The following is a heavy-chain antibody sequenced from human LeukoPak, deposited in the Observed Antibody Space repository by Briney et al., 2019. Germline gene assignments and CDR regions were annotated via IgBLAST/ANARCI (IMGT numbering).Heavy chain of an antibody. V-gene: IGHV4-31*03. Sequence: SQTLSLTCTVSGGSISRGTYYWSWIRQHPGKGLEWIGYIYYSGSVYYNPSLKSRVTISVDTSKNQFSLKLSSVTAADTAVYYCARRPCDYYDSSGYYCAGFDYWGQGTLVTVSS. CDR1: GGSISRGTYY. CDR3: ARRPCDYYDSSGYYCAGFDY. D-gene: IGHD3-22*01. J-gene: IGHJ4*02. CDR2: IYYSGSV.